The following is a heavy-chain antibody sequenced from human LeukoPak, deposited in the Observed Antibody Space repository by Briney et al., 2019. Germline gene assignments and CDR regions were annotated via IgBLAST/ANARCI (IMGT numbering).Heavy chain of an antibody. CDR1: GFTFSSDW. CDR2: IKQDGSEK. V-gene: IGHV3-7*01. J-gene: IGHJ6*02. Sequence: GGSLRLSCAASGFTFSSDWMSWVRQAPGKGLEWVANIKQDGSEKYYVDSVKGRFTISRDNAKNSLYLQMNSLRAEDTAVYYCARYDAYCGGDCYSNPYYYYGMDVWGQGTTVTVSS. CDR3: ARYDAYCGGDCYSNPYYYYGMDV. D-gene: IGHD2-21*02.